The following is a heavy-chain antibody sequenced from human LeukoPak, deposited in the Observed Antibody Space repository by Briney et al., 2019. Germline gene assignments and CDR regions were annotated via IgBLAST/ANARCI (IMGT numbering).Heavy chain of an antibody. D-gene: IGHD6-6*01. V-gene: IGHV4-4*07. CDR1: GGSISTYY. J-gene: IGHJ3*01. Sequence: PSETLSLTCTVSGGSISTYYWSLIRQPAGKGLEWIGRIYASGNTNYNPPLKSRVTTSLDTSKNQFSLRLTSVTAADTAVYYCAREYSSSSGKNAFDVWGQGTMVTVSS. CDR2: IYASGNT. CDR3: AREYSSSSGKNAFDV.